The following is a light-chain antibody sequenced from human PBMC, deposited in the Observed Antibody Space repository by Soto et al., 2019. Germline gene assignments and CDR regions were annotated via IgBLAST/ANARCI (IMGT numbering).Light chain of an antibody. CDR2: GAS. CDR3: QQYSSWRPLT. J-gene: IGKJ3*01. CDR1: QNVDTN. V-gene: IGKV3-15*01. Sequence: EIVMTQSPATLSVSPGERATLSCRASQNVDTNLAWYQQRLGQGPRLLIYGASVRATGIPARFRGSGSGTEFTLTISGLQSEDFAVYFCQQYSSWRPLTFGPRTKVDLK.